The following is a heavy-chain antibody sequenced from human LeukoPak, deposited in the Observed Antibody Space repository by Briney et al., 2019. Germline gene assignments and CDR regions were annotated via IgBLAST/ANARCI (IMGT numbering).Heavy chain of an antibody. CDR1: GYSFTSYW. CDR2: IYPGDSDT. J-gene: IGHJ4*02. CDR3: FLQGFTMVRGVNAPLDY. D-gene: IGHD3-10*01. Sequence: GESLKISCKGSGYSFTSYWIGWVRQIPGKGLEWMGIIYPGDSDTRYSPSFQGQVTISADKPVSTAYQQWSSLKASDTAMYYCFLQGFTMVRGVNAPLDYWGQGTLVTVSS. V-gene: IGHV5-51*04.